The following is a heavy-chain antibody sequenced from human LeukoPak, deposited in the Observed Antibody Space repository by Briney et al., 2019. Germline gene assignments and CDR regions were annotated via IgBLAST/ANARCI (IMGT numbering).Heavy chain of an antibody. Sequence: SETLSLTCAVYGGSFSGYYWSWIRQPPGKGLEWIGEINHSGSTYYNPSLKSRVTISVDTSKNQFSLKLSSVTAADTAVYYCAMVRGVMPQPFDYWGQGTLVTVSS. CDR2: INHSGST. CDR3: AMVRGVMPQPFDY. CDR1: GGSFSGYY. J-gene: IGHJ4*02. V-gene: IGHV4-34*01. D-gene: IGHD3-10*01.